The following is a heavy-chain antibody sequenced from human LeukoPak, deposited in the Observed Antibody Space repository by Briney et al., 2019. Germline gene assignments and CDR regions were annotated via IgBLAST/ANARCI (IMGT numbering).Heavy chain of an antibody. CDR3: ARVSLVRGAPDYYFDY. D-gene: IGHD3-10*01. V-gene: IGHV4-59*12. CDR1: GGSISNDY. Sequence: SETLSLTCTVSGGSISNDYWSWIRQPPGKGLEWIGYIYYSGSTNYNPSLKSRVTFSVDTSKNQFSLKLSSVTAADTAVYYCARVSLVRGAPDYYFDYWGQGTLVTVSS. J-gene: IGHJ4*02. CDR2: IYYSGST.